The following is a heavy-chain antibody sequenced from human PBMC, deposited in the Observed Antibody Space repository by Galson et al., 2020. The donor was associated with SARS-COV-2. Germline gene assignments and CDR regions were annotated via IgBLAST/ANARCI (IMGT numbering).Heavy chain of an antibody. CDR3: ARRRDGYNNDAFDI. J-gene: IGHJ3*02. V-gene: IGHV3-30*01. CDR1: GFTFSSFA. Sequence: GGSLRLSCAASGFTFSSFAMHWVRQAPGKGLEWVAVTSYDGSNKNYADSVKGRFTISRDNSENTLYLQMNSLRADDTALYYCARRRDGYNNDAFDIWGQGTMVTVSS. CDR2: TSYDGSNK. D-gene: IGHD5-12*01.